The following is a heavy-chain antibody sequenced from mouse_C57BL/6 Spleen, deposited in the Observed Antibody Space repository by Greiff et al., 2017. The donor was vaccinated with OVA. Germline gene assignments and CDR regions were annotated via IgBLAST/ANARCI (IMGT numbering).Heavy chain of an antibody. D-gene: IGHD3-2*02. Sequence: VQLQQSGAELAKPGASVKLSCKASGYTFTSYWMHWVKQRPGQGLEWIGYINPRSGYTNYNQKVKDKATLTADKSSSTAYVQLSSLTYEDSAVYYCARTAQATAYAMDYWGQGTSVTVSS. CDR1: GYTFTSYW. V-gene: IGHV1-7*01. J-gene: IGHJ4*01. CDR2: INPRSGYT. CDR3: ARTAQATAYAMDY.